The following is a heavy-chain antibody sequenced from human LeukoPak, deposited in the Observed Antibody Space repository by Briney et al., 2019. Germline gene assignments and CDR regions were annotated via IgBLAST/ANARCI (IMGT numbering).Heavy chain of an antibody. CDR1: RFTFNDFA. D-gene: IGHD4-17*01. CDR3: AKGVYGYSDLDY. J-gene: IGHJ4*02. Sequence: GGSLRLSCATSRFTFNDFAMNWVRHIPGKGLEWVANIKKDGSETHYVDSVVGRFTISRDNARNSLFLQMNSLRAEDTAVYYCAKGVYGYSDLDYWGQGTLVTVSS. V-gene: IGHV3-7*03. CDR2: IKKDGSET.